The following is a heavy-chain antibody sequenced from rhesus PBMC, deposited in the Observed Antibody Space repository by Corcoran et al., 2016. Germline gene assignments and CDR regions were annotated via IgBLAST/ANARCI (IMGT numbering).Heavy chain of an antibody. V-gene: IGHV1-180*01. Sequence: QVQLVQSGAEIKQPGASVKLSCRASGYTFTSYYIHWVRRTPGQGLEWIGLISPYNGNKGNAQRFQGRVALTSDTSTGTGYMELSSLKSEDTAVYYCATETSSSEYLEFWGQGALVTVSS. J-gene: IGHJ1*01. CDR3: ATETSSSEYLEF. CDR2: ISPYNGNK. CDR1: GYTFTSYY.